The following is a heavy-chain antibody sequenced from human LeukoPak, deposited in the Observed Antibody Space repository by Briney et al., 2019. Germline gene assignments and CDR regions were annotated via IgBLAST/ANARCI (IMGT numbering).Heavy chain of an antibody. CDR1: GGSISSGDYY. J-gene: IGHJ3*02. Sequence: SETLSLTCSVSGGSISSGDYYWSRIRQPPGTGLEWIGYMYYSGSTYYNPSLKSRVTMSIDTSKNQFSLKLSSVTAADTAVYYCARGREGDAFDIWGQGTMVTVSS. CDR3: ARGREGDAFDI. CDR2: MYYSGST. V-gene: IGHV4-30-4*01.